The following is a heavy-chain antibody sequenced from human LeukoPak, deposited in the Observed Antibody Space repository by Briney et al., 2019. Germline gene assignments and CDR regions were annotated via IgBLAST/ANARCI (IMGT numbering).Heavy chain of an antibody. CDR1: GFTFSSYE. Sequence: GGSLRLSCAASGFTFSSYEMNWVRQAPRKGLEWVSYISTSGSTTYYADSVKGRFTISRDNAKNSLYLQMNSLRAEDTAIYYCVREMGGYPFDHWGQGTLVTVSS. CDR2: ISTSGSTT. J-gene: IGHJ4*02. CDR3: VREMGGYPFDH. V-gene: IGHV3-48*03. D-gene: IGHD5-12*01.